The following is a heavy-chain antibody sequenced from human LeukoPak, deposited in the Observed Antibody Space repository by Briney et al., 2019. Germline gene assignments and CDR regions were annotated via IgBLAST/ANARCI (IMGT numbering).Heavy chain of an antibody. CDR1: GYTFTSYY. V-gene: IGHV1-46*01. CDR2: INPSGGST. Sequence: GASVKVSCKASGYTFTSYYMHWVRQAPGQGLEWMGLINPSGGSTSYAQKFQGRVTMTRDTSTSTVYMELSSLRSEDTAVYYCAREYYYGSGSYYNVGYYYYGMDVWGKGTTVTVSS. CDR3: AREYYYGSGSYYNVGYYYYGMDV. D-gene: IGHD3-10*01. J-gene: IGHJ6*04.